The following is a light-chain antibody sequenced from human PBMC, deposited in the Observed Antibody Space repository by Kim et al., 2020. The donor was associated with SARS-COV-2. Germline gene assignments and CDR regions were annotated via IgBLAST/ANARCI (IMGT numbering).Light chain of an antibody. CDR3: HQYGSSPWS. Sequence: GYRVTITCRASQSVSHYLAWYQHKPGKAPKLLVYDASSLEGGVPSRFSGSGSGTELTLTITSLQPDDFATYYCHQYGSSPWSFGQGTKV. CDR1: QSVSHY. CDR2: DAS. J-gene: IGKJ1*01. V-gene: IGKV1-5*01.